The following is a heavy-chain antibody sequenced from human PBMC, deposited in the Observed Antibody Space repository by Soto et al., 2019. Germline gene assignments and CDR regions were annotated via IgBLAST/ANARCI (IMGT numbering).Heavy chain of an antibody. CDR2: ISAYNCNT. CDR3: ARDWTEGVGSTFYY. D-gene: IGHD1-26*01. CDR1: GYTFNSYG. V-gene: IGHV1-18*01. Sequence: QVQLVQSGGEVKKPGASVKVSCKASGYTFNSYGISWLRQAPGQGLEWMGWISAYNCNTNYAQKVQGRVTMTTDTSTSTAYMELRSLRSDDTAVYYCARDWTEGVGSTFYYWGQGTLVAVSS. J-gene: IGHJ4*02.